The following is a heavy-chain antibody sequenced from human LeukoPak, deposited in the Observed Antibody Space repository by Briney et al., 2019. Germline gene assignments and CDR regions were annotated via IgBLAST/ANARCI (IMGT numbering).Heavy chain of an antibody. Sequence: SVKVSCKASGGTFSSYAISWVRQAPGQGLEWMGRIIPILGIANYAQKLQGRVTMTTDTSTSTAYMELRSLRSDDTAVYYCARGCYGSGSYYFYWGQGTLVTVSS. J-gene: IGHJ4*02. D-gene: IGHD3-10*01. CDR2: IIPILGIA. CDR1: GGTFSSYA. V-gene: IGHV1-69*04. CDR3: ARGCYGSGSYYFY.